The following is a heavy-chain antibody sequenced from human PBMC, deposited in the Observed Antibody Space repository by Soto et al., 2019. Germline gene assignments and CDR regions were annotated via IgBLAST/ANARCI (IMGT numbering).Heavy chain of an antibody. Sequence: ASVKVSCKASGYIFVNYGIAWVRQAPRQGLEWMGWISPYTGNTHSASKVQGRVTMTADKSTSTAYMELSSLRSEDTAVYYCVRDRTVITMVRGVMNYYGMDVWGQGTTVTVSS. CDR3: VRDRTVITMVRGVMNYYGMDV. D-gene: IGHD3-10*01. V-gene: IGHV1-18*01. J-gene: IGHJ6*02. CDR1: GYIFVNYG. CDR2: ISPYTGNT.